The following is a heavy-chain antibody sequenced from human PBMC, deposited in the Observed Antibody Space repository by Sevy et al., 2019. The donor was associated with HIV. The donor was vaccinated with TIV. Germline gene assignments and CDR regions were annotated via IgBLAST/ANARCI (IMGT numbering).Heavy chain of an antibody. Sequence: GGSLRLSCAASGFTFSSYSMNWVRQAPGKGLEWVSSISSSSSYIYYADSVKGRFTISRDNAKNSLYLQMNSLRAEDTAVYYCARDIRAIAVASYGMDVWGQGTTVTVSS. CDR3: ARDIRAIAVASYGMDV. D-gene: IGHD6-19*01. V-gene: IGHV3-21*01. CDR2: ISSSSSYI. J-gene: IGHJ6*02. CDR1: GFTFSSYS.